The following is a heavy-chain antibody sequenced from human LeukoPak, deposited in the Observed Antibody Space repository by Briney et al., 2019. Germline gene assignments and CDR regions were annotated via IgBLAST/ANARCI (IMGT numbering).Heavy chain of an antibody. CDR1: GFILSDYN. Sequence: PGGSLRLSCAASGFILSDYNMNWVRQAPGKGLEWVSFIAISGTYITYVDSVKGRFTISRDNAKNSLYLQMNSLRAEETAVYYCARDLCATARAYDYCGQGTLVTVSS. V-gene: IGHV3-21*01. CDR3: ARDLCATARAYDY. D-gene: IGHD2/OR15-2a*01. CDR2: IAISGTYI. J-gene: IGHJ4*02.